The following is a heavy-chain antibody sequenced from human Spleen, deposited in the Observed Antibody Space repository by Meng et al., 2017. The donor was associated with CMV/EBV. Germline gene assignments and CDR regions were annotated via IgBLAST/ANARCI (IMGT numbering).Heavy chain of an antibody. J-gene: IGHJ5*01. D-gene: IGHD3-10*01. CDR2: INPNSGAT. CDR3: ARDRRPYGRDNYFDS. Sequence: SGFIFTAFYLHWVRQAPGQGLEYMGWINPNSGATNYAQKFQGRVSMTSDTSISVVYMDLSSLTSADTAVYYCARDRRPYGRDNYFDSWGQGTLVTVSS. CDR1: GFIFTAFY. V-gene: IGHV1-2*02.